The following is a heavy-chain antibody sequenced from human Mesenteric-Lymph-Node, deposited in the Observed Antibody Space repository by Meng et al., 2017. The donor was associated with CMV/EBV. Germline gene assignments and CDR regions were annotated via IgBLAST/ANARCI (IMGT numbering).Heavy chain of an antibody. CDR2: IRYLDGSYQ. CDR3: ARSVGYYLDY. V-gene: IGHV3-30*02. Sequence: GESLKISCAASGFTFSSYEMNWVRQAPGKGLEWVAFIRYLDGSYQFFAESVWGRFTISRDNSKNVVHLQMNSLRGEDTAVYYCARSVGYYLDYWGQGTLVTVSS. CDR1: GFTFSSYE. D-gene: IGHD2-15*01. J-gene: IGHJ4*02.